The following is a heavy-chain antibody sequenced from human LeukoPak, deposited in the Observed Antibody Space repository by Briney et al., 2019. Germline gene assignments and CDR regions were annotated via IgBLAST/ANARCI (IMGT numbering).Heavy chain of an antibody. CDR1: GGSISSGGFS. V-gene: IGHV4-31*03. J-gene: IGHJ5*02. D-gene: IGHD1-1*01. CDR3: ATFLDVAGWFDP. CDR2: IYYSGET. Sequence: SETLSLTCTVSGGSISSGGFSWSWIRQHPGKGLEWIGYIYYSGETYYDPSLKSRLTISIDTSKSQFSLKLKSVTAADTAVYYCATFLDVAGWFDPWGQGTLVTVSS.